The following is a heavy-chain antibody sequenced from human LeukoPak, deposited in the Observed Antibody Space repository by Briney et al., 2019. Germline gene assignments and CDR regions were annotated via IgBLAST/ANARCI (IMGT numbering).Heavy chain of an antibody. CDR3: ARDRAIRPPTSAFDI. CDR1: GGSISSGDYY. J-gene: IGHJ3*02. V-gene: IGHV4-30-4*01. Sequence: SETLSLTCTVSGGSISSGDYYWSWIRQPPGKGLEWIGYIYYSGSTYCNPSLKSRVTIPVDTSKNQFSLKLSSVTAADTAVYYCARDRAIRPPTSAFDIWGQGTMVTVSS. CDR2: IYYSGST. D-gene: IGHD3-9*01.